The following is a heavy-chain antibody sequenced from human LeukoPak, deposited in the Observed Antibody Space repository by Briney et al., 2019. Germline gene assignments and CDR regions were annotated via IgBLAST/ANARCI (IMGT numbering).Heavy chain of an antibody. V-gene: IGHV4-30-4*08. J-gene: IGHJ4*02. CDR1: GGSISSGDYY. CDR3: ASLPNRRQWLVRDY. Sequence: SETLSLTCTVSGGSISSGDYYWSWIRQPPGKGLEWIGYIYYSGSTYYNPSLKSRVTISVDTSKNQFSLKLSSVTAADTAVYYCASLPNRRQWLVRDYWGQGTLVTVSS. D-gene: IGHD6-19*01. CDR2: IYYSGST.